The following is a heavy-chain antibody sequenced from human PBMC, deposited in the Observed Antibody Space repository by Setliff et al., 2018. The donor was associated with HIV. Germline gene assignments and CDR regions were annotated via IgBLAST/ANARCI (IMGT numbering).Heavy chain of an antibody. D-gene: IGHD6-13*01. Sequence: SETLSLTCAVSGDSISSSNWWNWVRQPPGKGLEWIGEIYHSGSTNYNPSLKSRVTISVDKSKNQFSLKLTSVTAADTAVYYCASAVGSSSWLRALDYWGQGTLVTV. CDR1: GDSISSSNW. CDR3: ASAVGSSSWLRALDY. CDR2: IYHSGST. V-gene: IGHV4-4*02. J-gene: IGHJ4*02.